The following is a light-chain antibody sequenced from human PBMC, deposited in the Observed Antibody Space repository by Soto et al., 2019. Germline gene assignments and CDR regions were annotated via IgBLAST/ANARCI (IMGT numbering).Light chain of an antibody. CDR3: QHRGT. J-gene: IGKJ5*01. CDR1: QSVNTY. CDR2: EAS. V-gene: IGKV3-11*01. Sequence: EIVLTQSPATLSLSLGERATLSCKASQSVNTYVGWYQQKPGQAPRLLISEASDRATRIPARFSGSGSGTDFTLTISSLEPEDFAVYHCQHRGTFGKGKRLEIK.